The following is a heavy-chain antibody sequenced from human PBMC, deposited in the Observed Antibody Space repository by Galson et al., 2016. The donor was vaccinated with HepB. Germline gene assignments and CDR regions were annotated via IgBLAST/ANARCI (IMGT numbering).Heavy chain of an antibody. CDR1: LSTSGMC. V-gene: IGHV2-70*01. CDR2: IDWEDDK. CDR3: ARTTTGRWAFDY. D-gene: IGHD2-8*02. J-gene: IGHJ4*02. Sequence: LSTSGMCVSWIRQPPGKALEWLALIDWEDDKYYSTSLKTRLTVSKDTSKNQVVLTMANMDPVDTATYYCARTTTGRWAFDYWGQGALVTVSS.